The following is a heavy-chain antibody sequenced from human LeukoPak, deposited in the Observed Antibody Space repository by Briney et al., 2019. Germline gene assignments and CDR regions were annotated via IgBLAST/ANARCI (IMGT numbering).Heavy chain of an antibody. CDR1: GYTFTSYA. CDR2: INAGNGNT. V-gene: IGHV1-3*03. J-gene: IGHJ5*02. CDR3: ARGSQRYYDFWSGYGFDP. Sequence: GASVKVSCKASGYTFTSYAMHWVRQAPGQRLEWMGWINAGNGNTKYSQEFQGRVTITRNTSISTAYMELSSLRSEDTAVYYCARGSQRYYDFWSGYGFDPWGQGTLVTVSS. D-gene: IGHD3-3*01.